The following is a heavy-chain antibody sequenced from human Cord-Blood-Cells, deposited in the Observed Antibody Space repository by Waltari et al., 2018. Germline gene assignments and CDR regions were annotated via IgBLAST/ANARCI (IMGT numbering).Heavy chain of an antibody. CDR2: IYYSGST. J-gene: IGHJ2*01. D-gene: IGHD5-18*01. V-gene: IGHV4-39*01. CDR1: GGSISSSSYY. CDR3: ATVSGYSYGYWYFDL. Sequence: QLQLQESGPGLVKPSETLSLTCTVSGGSISSSSYYWGWIRQPPGKGLEWIGSIYYSGSTYYNPSLKSLVTISVDTSKNQFSLKLSSVTAADTAVYYCATVSGYSYGYWYFDLWGRGTLVTVSS.